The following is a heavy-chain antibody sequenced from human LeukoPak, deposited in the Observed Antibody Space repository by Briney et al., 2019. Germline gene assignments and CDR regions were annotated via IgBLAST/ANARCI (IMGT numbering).Heavy chain of an antibody. D-gene: IGHD3-3*01. J-gene: IGHJ4*02. V-gene: IGHV3-48*03. CDR3: ARDRRFLEWIRGYYFDY. CDR2: ISSHGSTI. Sequence: GGSLRLSCAASGFIFSSYEMNWVRQAPGKGLEWVSYISSHGSTIYYADSVQGRFTISRDNAKNSLYLQMNSLRAEDTAVYYCARDRRFLEWIRGYYFDYWGQGTLVTVSS. CDR1: GFIFSSYE.